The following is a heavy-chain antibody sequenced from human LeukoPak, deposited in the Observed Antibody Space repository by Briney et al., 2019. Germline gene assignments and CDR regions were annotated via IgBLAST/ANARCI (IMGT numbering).Heavy chain of an antibody. CDR3: ARYGEMATINY. D-gene: IGHD5-24*01. CDR2: VYYSGST. J-gene: IGHJ4*02. V-gene: IGHV4-59*12. CDR1: GGSISSYY. Sequence: PSETLSLTCTVSGGSISSYYWSWIRQPPGKGLEWIGYVYYSGSTNYNPSLKSRVNISVDTSKNQFSLKLSSVTAADTAVYYCARYGEMATINYWGQGTLVTVSS.